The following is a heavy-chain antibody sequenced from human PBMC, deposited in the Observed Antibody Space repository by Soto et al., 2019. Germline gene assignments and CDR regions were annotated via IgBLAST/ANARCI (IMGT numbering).Heavy chain of an antibody. D-gene: IGHD3-22*01. J-gene: IGHJ3*02. V-gene: IGHV5-51*01. CDR2: IYPGDSDT. Sequence: VESLTISCQVPGYSFTSYWIVWVLQMPGKRLEWRGIIYPGDSDTRYSPSFQGQVTISADKSISTAYLQWSSLKSSDTAMYYCARGRALYYYDSSGYYSDAFDIWGHGTMVTVSS. CDR3: ARGRALYYYDSSGYYSDAFDI. CDR1: GYSFTSYW.